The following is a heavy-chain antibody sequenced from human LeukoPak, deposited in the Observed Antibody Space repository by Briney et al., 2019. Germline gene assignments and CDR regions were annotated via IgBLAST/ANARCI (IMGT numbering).Heavy chain of an antibody. CDR2: LYTGGNT. D-gene: IGHD6-13*01. CDR3: ARGSRGSSWYPPNWFDP. Sequence: GGSLRLSCAASGFTVSTNYMSWVRQAPGKGLEWVSVLYTGGNTYYTDSVKGRFTISRDTSKNTLYLQMNSLRAEDTAVYYCARGSRGSSWYPPNWFDPWGQGTLVTVSS. CDR1: GFTVSTNY. J-gene: IGHJ5*02. V-gene: IGHV3-66*01.